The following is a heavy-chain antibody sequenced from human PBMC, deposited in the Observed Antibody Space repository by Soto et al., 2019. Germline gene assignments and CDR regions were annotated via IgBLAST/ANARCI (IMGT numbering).Heavy chain of an antibody. V-gene: IGHV5-51*01. CDR2: IYPPDSDT. CDR1: GYTFTNYY. D-gene: IGHD4-17*01. CDR3: ARLGSLGVTTNNWFDP. J-gene: IGHJ5*02. Sequence: LGESLKISCRASGYTFTNYYIAWVRQMPGKGLEWIGIIYPPDSDTRYSPSFQGQVTMLVDKSINTAYLQWSSLKASDTAMYYCARLGSLGVTTNNWFDPWRQGTQVTVSS.